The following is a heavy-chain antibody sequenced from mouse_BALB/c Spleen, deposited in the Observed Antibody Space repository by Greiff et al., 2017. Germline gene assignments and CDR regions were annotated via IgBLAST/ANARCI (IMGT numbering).Heavy chain of an antibody. CDR3: ARGLRRSWFAY. CDR2: INPSTGYT. CDR1: GYTFTSYR. V-gene: IGHV1-4*01. Sequence: QVQLKESGAELAKPGASVKMSCKASGYTFTSYRMHWVKQRPGQGLEWIGYINPSTGYTEYNQKFKDKATLTADKSSSTAYMQLSSLTSEDSAVYYCARGLRRSWFAYWGQGTLVTVSA. J-gene: IGHJ3*01. D-gene: IGHD2-2*01.